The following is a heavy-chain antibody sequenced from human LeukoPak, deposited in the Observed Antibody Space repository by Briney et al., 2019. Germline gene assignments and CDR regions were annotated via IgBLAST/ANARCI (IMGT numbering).Heavy chain of an antibody. Sequence: PGGSLRLYCAASGFTVSSNYMSWVRQAPGKGLEWVAVIYSGGSTYYADSVKGRFTISRDNSKNTLYLQMNSLRAEDTAVYYCARDRYYYDSSGYYSFDYWGQGTLVTVSS. D-gene: IGHD3-22*01. CDR3: ARDRYYYDSSGYYSFDY. V-gene: IGHV3-66*01. CDR2: IYSGGST. J-gene: IGHJ4*02. CDR1: GFTVSSNY.